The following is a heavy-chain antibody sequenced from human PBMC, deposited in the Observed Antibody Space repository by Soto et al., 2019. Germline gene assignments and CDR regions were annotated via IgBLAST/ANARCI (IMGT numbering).Heavy chain of an antibody. CDR3: TCHAPEDMIRN. J-gene: IGHJ4*02. CDR1: GFTFSGSA. D-gene: IGHD2-15*01. CDR2: IRNKTNNYAT. V-gene: IGHV3-73*02. Sequence: EVQLVESGGGLVQPGGSLKLSCAASGFTFSGSAMHWVRQASGKGLEWVGRIRNKTNNYATAYAASVKGRFTISRDDSKNTAYLQMNSLKTEDTAVYYCTCHAPEDMIRNWGQVTLVTVSA.